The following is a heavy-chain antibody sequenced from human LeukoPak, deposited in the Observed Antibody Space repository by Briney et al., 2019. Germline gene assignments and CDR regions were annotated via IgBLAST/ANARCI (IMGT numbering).Heavy chain of an antibody. J-gene: IGHJ3*02. CDR1: GGSFSGYY. Sequence: PSETLSLTCAVYGGSFSGYYWSWIRQPPGKGLEWIGEINHSGSTNYNPSLKSRVTISVDTSKNQFSLKLSSVTAADTAVYYCATPSGDDAFDIWGQGTMVTVSS. CDR3: ATPSGDDAFDI. CDR2: INHSGST. D-gene: IGHD5-12*01. V-gene: IGHV4-34*01.